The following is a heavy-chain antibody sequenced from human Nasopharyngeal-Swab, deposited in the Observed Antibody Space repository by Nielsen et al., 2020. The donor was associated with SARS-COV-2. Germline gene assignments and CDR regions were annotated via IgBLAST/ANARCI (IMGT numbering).Heavy chain of an antibody. V-gene: IGHV4-34*01. CDR3: ARGRRITTPYGMDV. J-gene: IGHJ6*02. D-gene: IGHD3-16*01. CDR1: GFTFGDYA. Sequence: GSLRLSCTASGFTFGDYAMSWIRQPPGKGLEWIGEINHSGSTNYNPSLKSRVTISVDTSKNQFSLKLSSVTAADTAVYYCARGRRITTPYGMDVWGQGTTVTVSS. CDR2: INHSGST.